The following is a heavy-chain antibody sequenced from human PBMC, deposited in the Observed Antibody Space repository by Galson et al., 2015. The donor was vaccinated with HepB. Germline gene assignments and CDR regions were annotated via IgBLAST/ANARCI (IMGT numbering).Heavy chain of an antibody. CDR2: ISGDGRST. CDR3: ARESISCASGTCFLAAFEI. J-gene: IGHJ3*02. D-gene: IGHD2-21*01. Sequence: SLRLSCAASGFTFNNYWMHWVRQAPGKGLAQVSRISGDGRSTGYADSVKGRFIISRDNAKNTLYLEMNSLRAEDTAVYYCARESISCASGTCFLAAFEIWGQGTMVTVSS. V-gene: IGHV3-74*01. CDR1: GFTFNNYW.